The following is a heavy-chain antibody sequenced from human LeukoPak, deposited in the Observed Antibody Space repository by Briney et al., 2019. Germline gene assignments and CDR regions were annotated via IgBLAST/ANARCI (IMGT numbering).Heavy chain of an antibody. CDR3: ARISVAGTRNWFDP. Sequence: PSETLSLICTVSGGSISSSYAHWWSWVRQSPGKGLEWIGEAHHSGETNYSPSFASRVTFSVDQSKNQLHLHLTSVTAADTAVYYCARISVAGTRNWFDPWGQGTLVTVSS. CDR1: GGSISSSYAHW. V-gene: IGHV4-4*02. J-gene: IGHJ5*02. D-gene: IGHD6-19*01. CDR2: AHHSGET.